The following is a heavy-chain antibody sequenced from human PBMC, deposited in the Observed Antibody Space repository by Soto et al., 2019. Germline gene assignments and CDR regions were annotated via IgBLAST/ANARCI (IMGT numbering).Heavy chain of an antibody. J-gene: IGHJ4*02. V-gene: IGHV3-30*03. D-gene: IGHD2-15*01. CDR1: GFTFSSYG. Sequence: QVQLVESGGGVVQPGRSLRLSCAASGFTFSSYGMHWARQAPGEGLEWVAVISYDGNRKYYADSVKGRFTISRDFSKNTVHLHMNSLRVEHTAVYFCARKGYGGRWSLDYWGQGILVTVSS. CDR3: ARKGYGGRWSLDY. CDR2: ISYDGNRK.